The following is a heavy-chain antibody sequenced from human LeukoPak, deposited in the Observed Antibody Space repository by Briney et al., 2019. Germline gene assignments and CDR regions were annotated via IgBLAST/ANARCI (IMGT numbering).Heavy chain of an antibody. Sequence: EASVEVSCKASGGTFSSYAISWVRQAPGQGLEWMGGIIPIFGTANYAQKFQGRVTITADKSTSTAYMELSSLRSEDTAVYYCAGGRDVLRYFDWLYTPYYYYYYMDVWGKGTTVTVSS. CDR2: IIPIFGTA. CDR3: AGGRDVLRYFDWLYTPYYYYYYMDV. CDR1: GGTFSSYA. D-gene: IGHD3-9*01. J-gene: IGHJ6*03. V-gene: IGHV1-69*06.